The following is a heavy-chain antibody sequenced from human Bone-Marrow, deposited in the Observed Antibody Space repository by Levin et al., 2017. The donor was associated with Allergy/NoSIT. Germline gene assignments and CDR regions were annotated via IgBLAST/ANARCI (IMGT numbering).Heavy chain of an antibody. CDR1: GDSISRYY. J-gene: IGHJ6*02. V-gene: IGHV4-59*01. CDR2: IYYSGCT. CDR3: ARDAQTSPTRNYGMDV. Sequence: SQTLSLTCTVSGDSISRYYWSWIRQPPGKGLEWIGYIYYSGCTNYNPSLKSRVTISVDTSKNQFSLDLNFVTAADTAVYYCARDAQTSPTRNYGMDVWGQGTTVTVSS.